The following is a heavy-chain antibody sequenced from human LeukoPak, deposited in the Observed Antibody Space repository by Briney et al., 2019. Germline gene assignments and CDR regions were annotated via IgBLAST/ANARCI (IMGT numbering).Heavy chain of an antibody. CDR2: IYSSGST. CDR3: ARSDGYGLVGI. D-gene: IGHD3-10*01. V-gene: IGHV4-39*07. CDR1: GFTFSNYW. Sequence: GSLRLSCAASGFTFSNYWMTWVRQPPGKTLEWIGSIYSSGSTYYNPSLKSRVIIIIDTPKNHFSLTLSSVTAADTAVYYCARSDGYGLVGIWGQGTMVTVSS. J-gene: IGHJ3*02.